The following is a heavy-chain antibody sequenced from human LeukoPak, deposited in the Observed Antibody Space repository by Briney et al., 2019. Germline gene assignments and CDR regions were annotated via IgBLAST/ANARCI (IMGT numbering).Heavy chain of an antibody. Sequence: SSETLSLTCTVSGVSITSGTYYWSWIRQPPGKGLEWIGYIYYSGSTKYNPSLKSRVTIPIDTSKNQFSLKLKSVTAADTAVYYCAREVTDYSDYGSWGQGILVTVSS. CDR3: AREVTDYSDYGS. D-gene: IGHD4-11*01. CDR2: IYYSGST. J-gene: IGHJ5*02. V-gene: IGHV4-61*01. CDR1: GVSITSGTYY.